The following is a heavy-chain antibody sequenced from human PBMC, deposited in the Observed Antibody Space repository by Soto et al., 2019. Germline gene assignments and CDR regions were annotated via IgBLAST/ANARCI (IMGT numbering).Heavy chain of an antibody. V-gene: IGHV4-4*02. CDR1: GGSISSSNW. CDR3: ARFRQQQLVRGFDY. D-gene: IGHD6-13*01. CDR2: IYHSGST. J-gene: IGHJ4*02. Sequence: QVQLQESGPGLVKPSGTLSLTCAVSGGSISSSNWWSWVRQPPGKGLEWIGEIYHSGSTNYNPSLKRRVTISVDKSKDQFSLKLRSVNAADTAVYYCARFRQQQLVRGFDYWGQGTLVTVSS.